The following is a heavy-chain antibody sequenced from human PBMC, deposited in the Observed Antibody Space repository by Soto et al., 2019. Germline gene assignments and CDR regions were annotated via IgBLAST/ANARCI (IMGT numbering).Heavy chain of an antibody. Sequence: QVQLVQSGAEVKKPGSSVKVSCKASGGTFSSYAISWVRQAPGQGLEWMGGIIPIFGTANYAQKFQGRVTITADESTSTAYMELXXXXXXXXXXXXXXXXXXXXXXXXXGGAHYFDYWGQGTLVTVSS. CDR1: GGTFSSYA. V-gene: IGHV1-69*01. CDR2: IIPIFGTA. D-gene: IGHD3-10*01. CDR3: XXXXXXXXXXXXGGAHYFDY. J-gene: IGHJ4*02.